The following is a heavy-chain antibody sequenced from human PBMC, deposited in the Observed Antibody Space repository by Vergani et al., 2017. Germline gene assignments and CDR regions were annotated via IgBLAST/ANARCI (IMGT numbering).Heavy chain of an antibody. D-gene: IGHD6-6*01. J-gene: IGHJ5*02. CDR3: ARIEEQQVVDGWFDP. CDR2: ILPESGAT. CDR1: GYTLTGFY. V-gene: IGHV1-2*02. Sequence: QVQLVQSGAEVKKPGASLKVSCKTSGYTLTGFYMNWVRQAPGHGLGWIGWILPESGATNSAQNFQGRVTMTRDTSISTVYMELSRLTSDDTAVYYCARIEEQQVVDGWFDPWGQGTQVTVSS.